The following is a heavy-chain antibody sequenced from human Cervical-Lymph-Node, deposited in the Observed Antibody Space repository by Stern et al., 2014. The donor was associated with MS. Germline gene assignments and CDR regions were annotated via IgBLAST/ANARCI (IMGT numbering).Heavy chain of an antibody. V-gene: IGHV2-70*11. J-gene: IGHJ4*02. CDR1: GFSLSSHGMC. CDR3: AHGSTSCYWADS. Sequence: ESGPALVKPTQTLTLTCTFSGFSLSSHGMCVSWIRQSPGKALEWLARIDWDDEKYYSTSLKTRLTISKDTSRNHVVLTVGNMDPVDSATYHCAHGSTSCYWADSWGQGTLVTVSS. D-gene: IGHD2-2*01. CDR2: IDWDDEK.